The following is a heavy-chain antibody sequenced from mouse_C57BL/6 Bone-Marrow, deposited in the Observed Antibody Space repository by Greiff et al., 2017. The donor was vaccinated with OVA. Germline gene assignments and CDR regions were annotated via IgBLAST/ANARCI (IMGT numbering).Heavy chain of an antibody. D-gene: IGHD1-1*01. V-gene: IGHV14-3*01. Sequence: EVQRVESVAELVRPGASVKLSCTASGFNIQNTYMHWVKQRPEQGLEWIGRIDPANDNTKYAPKFPGKATMTADTSSNTAYLQLSSLSSEDTAVYCCARGNFGSSFYAMDYWGQGTSVTVSS. J-gene: IGHJ4*01. CDR1: GFNIQNTY. CDR2: IDPANDNT. CDR3: ARGNFGSSFYAMDY.